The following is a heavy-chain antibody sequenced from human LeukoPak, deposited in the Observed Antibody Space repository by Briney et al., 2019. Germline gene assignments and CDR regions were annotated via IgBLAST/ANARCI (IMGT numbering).Heavy chain of an antibody. V-gene: IGHV4-34*01. CDR3: ARGSASGTYPIDY. J-gene: IGHJ4*02. CDR1: GGSFSVYY. D-gene: IGHD6-19*01. Sequence: SETLSLTCAVSGGSFSVYYWSWIRQPPGKGLEWIGEINHLRRTNYNPSLKSRVIISIDTSKKEVSLKMTSVTAADTAIYYCARGSASGTYPIDYWGQGTLVTVSS. CDR2: INHLRRT.